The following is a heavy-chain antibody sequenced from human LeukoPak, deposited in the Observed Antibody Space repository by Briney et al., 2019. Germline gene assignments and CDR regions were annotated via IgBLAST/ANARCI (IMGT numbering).Heavy chain of an antibody. CDR1: GGSISSSSYY. CDR2: IYYSGST. CDR3: ARNFRFGRGAFDI. Sequence: PSETLSLTCTVSGGSISSSSYYWGWIRQPPGKGLEWIGSIYYSGSTYYNPSLKSRVTISVDTSKNQFSLKLSSVTAADTAVYYCARNFRFGRGAFDIWGQGTMVTVSS. D-gene: IGHD3-10*01. V-gene: IGHV4-39*07. J-gene: IGHJ3*02.